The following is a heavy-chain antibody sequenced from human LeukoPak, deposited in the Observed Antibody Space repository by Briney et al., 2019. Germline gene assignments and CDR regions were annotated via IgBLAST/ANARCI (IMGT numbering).Heavy chain of an antibody. CDR2: ISDIGSI. D-gene: IGHD2-8*02. CDR3: AGHHPRNTVDF. CDR1: SGSISSYY. Sequence: SETLSLTCTVSSGSISSYYWSWIRQPPGKGLEWIAYISDIGSINYNPSLKSRVTISLDTSKNQFSLKLSSVTAADTAVYYCAGHHPRNTVDFWGQGTLVTVSS. J-gene: IGHJ4*02. V-gene: IGHV4-59*08.